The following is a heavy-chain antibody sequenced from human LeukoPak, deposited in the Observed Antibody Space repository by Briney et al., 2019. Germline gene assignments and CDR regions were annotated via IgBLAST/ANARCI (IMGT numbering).Heavy chain of an antibody. D-gene: IGHD5-12*01. CDR1: GFTFSSSS. V-gene: IGHV3-23*01. J-gene: IGHJ4*02. Sequence: PGGSLRLSCAASGFTFSSSSISWVRQAPGKGLEWVSAITDAVGSTHYADSVKGRFTISSDNSKNTVYPQMNSLRPEDMAVYYCAKEIFSGLLYIDYWGQGTLVTVSS. CDR2: ITDAVGST. CDR3: AKEIFSGLLYIDY.